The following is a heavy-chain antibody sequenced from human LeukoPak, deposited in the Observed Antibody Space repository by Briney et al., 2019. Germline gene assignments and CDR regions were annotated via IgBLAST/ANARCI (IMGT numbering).Heavy chain of an antibody. CDR2: ISSSSSYI. CDR3: ARDNAGLAIAAAGSDY. J-gene: IGHJ4*02. Sequence: PGGSLRLSCAASGFTFSSYEMNWVRQAPGKGLEWVSSISSSSSYIYYADSVKGRFTISRDNAKNSLYLQMNSLRAEDTAVYYCARDNAGLAIAAAGSDYWGQGTLVTVSS. CDR1: GFTFSSYE. D-gene: IGHD6-13*01. V-gene: IGHV3-21*01.